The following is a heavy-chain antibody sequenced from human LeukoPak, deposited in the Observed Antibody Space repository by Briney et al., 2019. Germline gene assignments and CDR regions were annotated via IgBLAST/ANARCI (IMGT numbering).Heavy chain of an antibody. CDR2: INRDGSEK. Sequence: GGSLRLSCAASGFSFTSYWMSWVRQAPGQGLEWVANINRDGSEKYYVDSVKGRFTISRDNGKNSLYLQMNSLRAEDTAVYFCSRDGSNPYFDYWGQGSLVAVSS. CDR3: SRDGSNPYFDY. J-gene: IGHJ4*02. V-gene: IGHV3-7*01. D-gene: IGHD6-13*01. CDR1: GFSFTSYW.